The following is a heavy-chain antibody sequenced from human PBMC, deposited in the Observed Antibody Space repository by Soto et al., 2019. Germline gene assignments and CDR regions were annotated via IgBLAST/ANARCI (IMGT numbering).Heavy chain of an antibody. V-gene: IGHV3-48*02. CDR3: ARDPKSGNQKLYFDY. Sequence: EVQLVESGGGLVQPGGSLRLSCSASGFTFSSHSMNWVRQAPGKELEWLSYISGSGNTMYYADSVKGRFTIARDNAQKSLYLQLNNLRDDDTAMYYCARDPKSGNQKLYFDYWGQGTLVTVSS. CDR1: GFTFSSHS. CDR2: ISGSGNTM. D-gene: IGHD4-4*01. J-gene: IGHJ4*02.